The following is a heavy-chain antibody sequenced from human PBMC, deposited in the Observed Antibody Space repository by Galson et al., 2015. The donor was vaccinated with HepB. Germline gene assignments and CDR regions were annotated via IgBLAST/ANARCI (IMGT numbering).Heavy chain of an antibody. CDR1: GFTFSSHA. Sequence: SLRLSCAASGFTFSSHAMSWVRQDPGRGLEWISAISASGDSTYYADSMKGRFTISRDNSKNTLYLQVNSLRAEDTAVYYCAKGPSGLLEWTSPTFYYYAMDVWGQGTTVTVSS. V-gene: IGHV3-23*01. D-gene: IGHD3-3*01. J-gene: IGHJ6*02. CDR3: AKGPSGLLEWTSPTFYYYAMDV. CDR2: ISASGDST.